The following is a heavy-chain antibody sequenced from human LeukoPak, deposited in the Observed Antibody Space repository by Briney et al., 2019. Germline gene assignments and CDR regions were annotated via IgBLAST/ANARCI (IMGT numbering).Heavy chain of an antibody. CDR1: GYTFTSYG. CDR2: ISAYNGNT. CDR3: ARGVVEMATIYYYYYYMDV. D-gene: IGHD5-24*01. J-gene: IGHJ6*03. Sequence: GASVNVSCKASGYTFTSYGISWVRQAPGQGLEWMGWISAYNGNTNYAQKLQGRVTMTTDTSTGTAYMELRSLRSDDTAVYYCARGVVEMATIYYYYYYMDVWGKGTTVTISS. V-gene: IGHV1-18*01.